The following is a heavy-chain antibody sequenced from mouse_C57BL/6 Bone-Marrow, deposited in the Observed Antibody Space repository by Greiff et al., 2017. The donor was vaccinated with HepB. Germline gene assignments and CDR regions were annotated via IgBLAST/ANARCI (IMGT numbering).Heavy chain of an antibody. V-gene: IGHV1-74*01. J-gene: IGHJ3*01. CDR3: AMDGYYVWFAY. CDR1: GYTFTSYW. CDR2: IHPSDSDT. D-gene: IGHD2-3*01. Sequence: VQLQQPGAELVKPGASVKVSCKASGYTFTSYWMHWVKQRPGQGLEWIGRIHPSDSDTNYNQKFKGKATLTVDKSSSTAYMQLSSRTSEDSAVYYCAMDGYYVWFAYWGQGTLVTVSA.